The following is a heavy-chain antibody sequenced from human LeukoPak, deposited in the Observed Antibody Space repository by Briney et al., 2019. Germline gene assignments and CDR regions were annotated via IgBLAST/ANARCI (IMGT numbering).Heavy chain of an antibody. V-gene: IGHV3-23*01. CDR1: GFFFSTVP. CDR2: IIASGDSA. Sequence: GGSLRLSCEASGFFFSTVPMSWVRQVPGKGLECVSYIIASGDSAYYADSVRGRFTISRDNSKNTLYLQMDDLRAEDSAVYYCATHILFWSGLFDSWGQGALVSVSS. D-gene: IGHD3-3*01. J-gene: IGHJ4*02. CDR3: ATHILFWSGLFDS.